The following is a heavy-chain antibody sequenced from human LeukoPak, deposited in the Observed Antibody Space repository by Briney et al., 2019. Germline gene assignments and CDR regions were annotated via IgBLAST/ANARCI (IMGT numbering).Heavy chain of an antibody. V-gene: IGHV4-59*01. CDR1: GGSISSYY. CDR2: IYYSGST. D-gene: IGHD6-13*01. CDR3: ARGTGAAAGRKGIDY. Sequence: PSETLSLTCTVSGGSISSYYWSWIRQPPGKGLEWIGYIYYSGSTNYNPSLKSRVTISVDTSKNQFSLKLSSVTAADTAVYYCARGTGAAAGRKGIDYWGQGTLVTVSS. J-gene: IGHJ4*02.